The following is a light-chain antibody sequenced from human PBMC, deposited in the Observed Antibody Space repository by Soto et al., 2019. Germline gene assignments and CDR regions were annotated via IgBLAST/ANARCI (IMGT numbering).Light chain of an antibody. CDR3: VEAALLPHA. J-gene: IGKJ1*01. CDR1: QSLAFRDGNIY. Sequence: DIVLTQTPLSLVVTLGQPASISCKSSQSLAFRDGNIYLNWLQQRPGQPPRLLIYKTSNRFSGVPDRFSGRGAGTEVTLKISKVEAEDVGVYYCVEAALLPHAFGQGTKVEI. CDR2: KTS. V-gene: IGKV2-24*01.